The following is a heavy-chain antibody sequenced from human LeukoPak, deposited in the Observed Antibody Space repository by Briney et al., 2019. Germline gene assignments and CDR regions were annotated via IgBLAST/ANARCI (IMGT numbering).Heavy chain of an antibody. CDR2: ISNSDDST. V-gene: IGHV3-23*01. CDR1: GFPFSSYA. Sequence: GESLRLSCAASGFPFSSYAMSWVRQAPGKGLEWVSTISNSDDSTYYADSVKGRFTISRDNAKNSLYLQMNSLRAEDTAVYYCAELGITMIGGVWGKGTTVTISS. J-gene: IGHJ6*04. D-gene: IGHD3-10*02. CDR3: AELGITMIGGV.